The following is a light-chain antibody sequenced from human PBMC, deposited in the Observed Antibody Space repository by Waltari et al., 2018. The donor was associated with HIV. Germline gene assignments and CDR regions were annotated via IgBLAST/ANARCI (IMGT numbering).Light chain of an antibody. CDR1: SSNIGAGYD. V-gene: IGLV1-40*01. CDR3: QSYDTSLSARV. J-gene: IGLJ3*02. Sequence: QSVLTPPPSVSGAPGQSVTISCTGSSSNIGAGYDLPWDQQCPRRAPKLLLYGNNNRPSGVPDRFSASKFGASVYLAITGLQPDDEADYYCQSYDTSLSARVFGGGTKLTVL. CDR2: GNN.